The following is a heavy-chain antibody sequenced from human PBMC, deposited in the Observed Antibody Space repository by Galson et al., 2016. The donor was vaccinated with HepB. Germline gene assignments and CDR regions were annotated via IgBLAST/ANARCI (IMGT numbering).Heavy chain of an antibody. V-gene: IGHV1-46*01. Sequence: SVKVSCKASGYTFTSYYMHWVRQAPGQGLEWMGIINPSGGSTSYAQKFQGRVTMTRDTSTSTVYMELSSLRSEDTAVYYRARLAAAGTADYWGQGTLVTVSS. CDR3: ARLAAAGTADY. J-gene: IGHJ4*02. CDR1: GYTFTSYY. CDR2: INPSGGST. D-gene: IGHD6-13*01.